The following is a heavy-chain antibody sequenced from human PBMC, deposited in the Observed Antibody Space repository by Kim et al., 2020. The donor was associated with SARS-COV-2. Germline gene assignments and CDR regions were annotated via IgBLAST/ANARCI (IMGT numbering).Heavy chain of an antibody. Sequence: GGSLRLSCAASGFTFSNLWMSWVRQAPGKGLEWVANIKHDASETYYVDSVKGRFIISRDNAKKSLYLQMNSLRDEDTAVYYCSTNDDGVVPAGNSWGQGTLVTVSS. D-gene: IGHD3-3*01. CDR2: IKHDASET. V-gene: IGHV3-7*03. CDR3: STNDDGVVPAGNS. J-gene: IGHJ4*02. CDR1: GFTFSNLW.